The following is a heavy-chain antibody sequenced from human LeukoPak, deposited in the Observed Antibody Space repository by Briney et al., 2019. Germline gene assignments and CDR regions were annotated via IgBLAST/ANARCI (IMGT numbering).Heavy chain of an antibody. CDR1: GFNFSTYA. V-gene: IGHV3-23*01. D-gene: IGHD2-2*01. J-gene: IGHJ4*02. CDR2: ISGNGGST. Sequence: GGSLRLSCAASGFNFSTYAMTWVRQAPGKGLEWVSAISGNGGSTYSADSVKGRFTISRDNSKNTLYLQMNSLTAEDTAVYYCARGPVVPSATYFFDYWGQGTLVVVSS. CDR3: ARGPVVPSATYFFDY.